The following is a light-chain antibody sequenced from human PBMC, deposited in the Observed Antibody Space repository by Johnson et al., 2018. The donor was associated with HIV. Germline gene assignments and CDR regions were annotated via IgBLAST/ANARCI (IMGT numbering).Light chain of an antibody. CDR1: SSNIGNNY. Sequence: QSVLTQPPSVSAAPGQKVTISCSGSSSNIGNNYVSWYQQLPGTAPKLLIYENNKRPSGIPDRFSGSKSGTSATLGITGLQTGDEADYYCGTWESGLSGGLYLFGPGTKVTVL. V-gene: IGLV1-51*02. CDR2: ENN. J-gene: IGLJ1*01. CDR3: GTWESGLSGGLYL.